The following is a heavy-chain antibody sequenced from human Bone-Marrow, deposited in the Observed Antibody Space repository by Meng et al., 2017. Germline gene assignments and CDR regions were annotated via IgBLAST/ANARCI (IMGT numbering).Heavy chain of an antibody. D-gene: IGHD3-22*01. CDR3: ASSGASPEDSGGYSFYYFDY. V-gene: IGHV1-69*06. CDR1: GGTFSSYA. J-gene: IGHJ4*02. Sequence: SVKVSCKASGGTFSSYAISWVRQAPGQGLEWMGGIIPIFGTANYAQKFQGRVTITADKSTSTAYMELRSLRSEDTAVYYCASSGASPEDSGGYSFYYFDYWGQGTLVTVSS. CDR2: IIPIFGTA.